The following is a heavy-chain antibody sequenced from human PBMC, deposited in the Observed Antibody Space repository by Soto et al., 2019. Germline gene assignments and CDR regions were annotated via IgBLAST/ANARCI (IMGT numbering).Heavy chain of an antibody. J-gene: IGHJ4*02. CDR3: AKGFLEWLLRPLYFDY. D-gene: IGHD3-3*01. CDR1: GFTFSSYG. V-gene: IGHV3-30*18. CDR2: ISYDGSNK. Sequence: GGSLRLSCAASGFTFSSYGMHWVRQAPGKGLEWVAVISYDGSNKYYADSVKGRFTISRDNSKNTLYLQMNSLRAEDTAVYYCAKGFLEWLLRPLYFDYWGQGTLVTVSS.